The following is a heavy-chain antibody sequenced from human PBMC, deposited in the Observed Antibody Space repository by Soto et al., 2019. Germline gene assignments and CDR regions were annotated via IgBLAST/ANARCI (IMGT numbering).Heavy chain of an antibody. CDR2: IYPGDSDT. J-gene: IGHJ6*02. V-gene: IGHV5-51*01. D-gene: IGHD3-22*01. Sequence: PGESLKISCKGSGYSFSNYWIGWVRQMPGKGLEWMGIIYPGDSDTRYSPSFQGQVTISADKSISTAYLQWSSLKASDAAMYYCARHLYSGYFAMDVWGQGTTVTVSS. CDR3: ARHLYSGYFAMDV. CDR1: GYSFSNYW.